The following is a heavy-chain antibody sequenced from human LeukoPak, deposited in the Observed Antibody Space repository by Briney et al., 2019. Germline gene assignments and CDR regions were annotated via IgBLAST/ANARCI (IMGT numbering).Heavy chain of an antibody. D-gene: IGHD6-25*01. V-gene: IGHV4-59*01. CDR3: ARATSSGSQHAFDI. CDR2: IYYSGST. J-gene: IGHJ3*02. Sequence: PSETLSLTCTVSGGSISSYYWSWIRQPPGKGLEWIGYIYYSGSTNYNPSLKSRVTISVDTSKNQFSLKLSSVTAADTAVYYCARATSSGSQHAFDIWGQGTMVTVSS. CDR1: GGSISSYY.